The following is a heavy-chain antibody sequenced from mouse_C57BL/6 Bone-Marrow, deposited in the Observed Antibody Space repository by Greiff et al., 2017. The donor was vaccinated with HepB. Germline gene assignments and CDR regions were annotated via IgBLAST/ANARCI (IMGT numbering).Heavy chain of an antibody. V-gene: IGHV1-26*01. CDR2: IDPNNGGT. CDR1: GYTFTDYY. Sequence: VQLQQSGPELVKPGASVKISCKASGYTFTDYYMNWVKQSHGKSLEWIGDIDPNNGGTSYNQKFKGKATLTVDKSSSTAYMELSSLTSEDSAVYDCARGEPYAMDYWGQGTSVTGSS. CDR3: ARGEPYAMDY. J-gene: IGHJ4*01.